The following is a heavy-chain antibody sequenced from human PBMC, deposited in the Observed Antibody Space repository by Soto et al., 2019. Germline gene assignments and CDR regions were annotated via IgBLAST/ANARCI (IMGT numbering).Heavy chain of an antibody. CDR3: ARGDSDYGDYVSYYYYYMDV. V-gene: IGHV4-59*01. Sequence: SETLSLTCTVSGGSISSYYWSWIRQPPGKGLEWIEYIYYSGRTNYNPSLKSRVNISVDTSKNQFSLKLSSVTAADTAVYYCARGDSDYGDYVSYYYYYMDVWGKGTTVT. CDR2: IYYSGRT. CDR1: GGSISSYY. J-gene: IGHJ6*03. D-gene: IGHD4-17*01.